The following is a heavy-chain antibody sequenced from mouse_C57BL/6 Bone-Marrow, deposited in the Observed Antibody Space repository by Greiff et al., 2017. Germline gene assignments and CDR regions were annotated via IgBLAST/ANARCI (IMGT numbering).Heavy chain of an antibody. V-gene: IGHV14-2*01. CDR1: GFNIKDYY. Sequence: EVKLMESGAELVKPGASVKLSCTASGFNIKDYYMHWVKQRTEQGLEWIGRIDPEDGETKYAPKFQGKATITAATSSNTAYLQLSSLTSEDTAVYYCARLRQLSPYFDYWGQGTTLTVSS. CDR2: IDPEDGET. D-gene: IGHD3-2*02. J-gene: IGHJ2*01. CDR3: ARLRQLSPYFDY.